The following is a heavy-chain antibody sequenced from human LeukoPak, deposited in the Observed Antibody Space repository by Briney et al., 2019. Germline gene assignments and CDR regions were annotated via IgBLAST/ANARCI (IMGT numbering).Heavy chain of an antibody. J-gene: IGHJ4*02. CDR1: GFTFSNYA. D-gene: IGHD7-27*01. CDR3: ARETGDLDY. Sequence: GGSLRLSCAASGFTFSNYAMAWVRQAPGKGLEWVSTISGSGGTTYHADSVKGQFTISRDNSKNTLYLQMNSLRAEDTAVYYCARETGDLDYWGQGTLVTVSS. CDR2: ISGSGGTT. V-gene: IGHV3-23*01.